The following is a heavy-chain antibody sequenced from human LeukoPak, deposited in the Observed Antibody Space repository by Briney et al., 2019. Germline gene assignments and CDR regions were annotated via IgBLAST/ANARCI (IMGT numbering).Heavy chain of an antibody. J-gene: IGHJ4*02. V-gene: IGHV4-31*03. D-gene: IGHD4-17*01. CDR2: IYYSGST. Sequence: PSETLSLTCTVPGGSISSGGYYWSWIRQHPGKGLEWIGYIYYSGSTYYNPSLKSRVTISVDTSKNQFSLKLSSVTAADTAVYYCARRGRPTVTTRSYYFDYWGQGTLVTVSS. CDR1: GGSISSGGYY. CDR3: ARRGRPTVTTRSYYFDY.